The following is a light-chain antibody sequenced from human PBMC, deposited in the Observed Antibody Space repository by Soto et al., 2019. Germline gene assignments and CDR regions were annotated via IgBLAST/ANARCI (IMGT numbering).Light chain of an antibody. J-gene: IGLJ2*01. CDR2: EVS. CDR3: SSYAGSTVV. Sequence: QSALTQPPSASGSPGQSVTISCTGTSSDVVGYNYVSWYQQHPGKAPKLMIYEVSKRPSGVPDRFSGSKSGNTASLTVSGLHAEDEADYYCSSYAGSTVVFGGGTKLTVL. V-gene: IGLV2-8*01. CDR1: SSDVVGYNY.